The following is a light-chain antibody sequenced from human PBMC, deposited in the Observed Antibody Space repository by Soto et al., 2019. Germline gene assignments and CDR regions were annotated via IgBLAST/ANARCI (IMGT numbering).Light chain of an antibody. Sequence: SAFAVSAKEGDRVTITCRASQSISIWLAWYQQKPGKAPKLLIYRASSLESGVPLRFSGSGSGTEFTLTISSLQPDDFATYYCQQYNSYSRTFGQGAKVDI. CDR1: QSISIW. J-gene: IGKJ1*01. V-gene: IGKV1-5*03. CDR2: RAS. CDR3: QQYNSYSRT.